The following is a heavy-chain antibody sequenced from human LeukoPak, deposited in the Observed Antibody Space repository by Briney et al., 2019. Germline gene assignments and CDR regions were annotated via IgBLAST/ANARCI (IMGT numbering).Heavy chain of an antibody. J-gene: IGHJ4*02. CDR1: GFPFSSYA. Sequence: GGSLRLSCAASGFPFSSYAMSWVRQAPGKGLEWVSAISGSGDSTYYADSVKGRFTISRDNSKNTLYLQMNSLRAEDTAVYYCAKGFYCSSSTCLDYWGQGTLVTVSS. CDR2: ISGSGDST. V-gene: IGHV3-23*01. D-gene: IGHD2-2*01. CDR3: AKGFYCSSSTCLDY.